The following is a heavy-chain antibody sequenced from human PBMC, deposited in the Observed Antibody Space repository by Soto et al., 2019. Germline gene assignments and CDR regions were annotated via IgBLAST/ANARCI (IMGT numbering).Heavy chain of an antibody. CDR1: GDTFNFYS. J-gene: IGHJ4*02. V-gene: IGHV1-69*02. CDR2: INPILSMS. Sequence: QGQLVQSGADVQRPGSSVRVSCKASGDTFNFYSINWVRQSPVQWLQWMGRINPILSMSNDAPRVQGRVTMTADQSTSTAYTELSSLRSEDTAMYYCATSYGSGYRAFDSWGQGALVTVSS. D-gene: IGHD3-10*01. CDR3: ATSYGSGYRAFDS.